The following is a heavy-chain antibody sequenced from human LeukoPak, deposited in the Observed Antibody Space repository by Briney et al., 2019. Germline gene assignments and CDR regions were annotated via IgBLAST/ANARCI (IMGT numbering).Heavy chain of an antibody. V-gene: IGHV3-21*04. CDR3: AKYQSSGIAAAGRTPVDY. D-gene: IGHD6-13*01. CDR2: ISSSSSYI. CDR1: GFTFSSYS. Sequence: GGSLRLSCAASGFTFSSYSMNWVRQAPGKGLEWVSSISSSSSYIYYADSVKGRFTISRDNSKNTLYLQMNSLRAEDTAVYYCAKYQSSGIAAAGRTPVDYWGQGTLVTVSS. J-gene: IGHJ4*02.